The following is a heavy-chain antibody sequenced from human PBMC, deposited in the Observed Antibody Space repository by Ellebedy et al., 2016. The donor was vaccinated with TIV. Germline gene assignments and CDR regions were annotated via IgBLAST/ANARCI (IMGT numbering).Heavy chain of an antibody. CDR1: GFTLSNYW. CDR3: ARDSWDRTVDY. Sequence: GESLKISCAASGFTLSNYWMSWVRHTPGKGLQWVTNIGRDGSEQYYVASVEGRFTVSRDNAKNSLYLQMNSLRAEDTAVYYCARDSWDRTVDYWGQGTLVTVSS. CDR2: IGRDGSEQ. D-gene: IGHD1-26*01. V-gene: IGHV3-7*01. J-gene: IGHJ4*02.